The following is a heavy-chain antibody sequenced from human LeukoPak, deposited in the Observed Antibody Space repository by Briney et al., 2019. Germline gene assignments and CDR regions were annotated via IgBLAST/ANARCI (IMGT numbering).Heavy chain of an antibody. V-gene: IGHV4-59*08. Sequence: SETLSLTCTVSGGSLGSYYWGWIRQPPGKGLEWIGYIYYSGSTNYNPSLQSRVTISVDTPKNQFSLKLSSVTAADTAVYYCARYYGSDSYYFDYWGQGTLVTVSS. CDR3: ARYYGSDSYYFDY. CDR2: IYYSGST. J-gene: IGHJ4*02. CDR1: GGSLGSYY. D-gene: IGHD3-10*01.